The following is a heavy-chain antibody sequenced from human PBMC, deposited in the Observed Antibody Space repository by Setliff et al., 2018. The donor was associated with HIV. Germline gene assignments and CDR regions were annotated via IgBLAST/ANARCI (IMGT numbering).Heavy chain of an antibody. V-gene: IGHV4-4*07. CDR1: GVSISTYY. Sequence: SETLSLTCTVSGVSISTYYWSWIRQPAGKGLEWIGRIYTSGNTNYNPSLKSRVTMSVDTSKKQFSLKLTSVTAADTAVYYCAGHFYYSGSGIWAVLDPWGQGTLVTVSS. CDR2: IYTSGNT. J-gene: IGHJ5*02. CDR3: AGHFYYSGSGIWAVLDP. D-gene: IGHD3-10*01.